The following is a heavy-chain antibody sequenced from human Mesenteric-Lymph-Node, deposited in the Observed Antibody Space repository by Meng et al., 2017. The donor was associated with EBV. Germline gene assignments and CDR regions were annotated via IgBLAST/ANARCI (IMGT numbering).Heavy chain of an antibody. D-gene: IGHD2-15*01. V-gene: IGHV4-28*03. CDR1: GYSIRSDNW. Sequence: GQRPEAGPGLVKPSDTLALTCGIPGYSIRSDNWWGWIRQPPGKGLEWIGYVYYSGSTFYNPSLKSRVTMSVDTSKNQFSLRVSSVTAVDTAVYYCARDRRNLVVGPVFDYWGQGILVTVSS. CDR2: VYYSGST. J-gene: IGHJ4*02. CDR3: ARDRRNLVVGPVFDY.